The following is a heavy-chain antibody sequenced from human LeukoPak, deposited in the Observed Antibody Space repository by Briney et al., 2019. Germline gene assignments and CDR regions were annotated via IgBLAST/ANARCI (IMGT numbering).Heavy chain of an antibody. Sequence: ASVKVSCKASGYTFTDYYMYWVRQTPGQGLEWMGWINPNGGGTNYAQKFQGRVTMTRDTSITTAYMELSRLRFDDTAVYYCARDHLTVIEGPGNWGQGTLVTVSS. D-gene: IGHD3-16*02. CDR2: INPNGGGT. CDR3: ARDHLTVIEGPGN. J-gene: IGHJ4*02. V-gene: IGHV1-2*02. CDR1: GYTFTDYY.